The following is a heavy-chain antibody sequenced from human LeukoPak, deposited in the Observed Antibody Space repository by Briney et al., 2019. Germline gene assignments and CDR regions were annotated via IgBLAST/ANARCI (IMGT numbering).Heavy chain of an antibody. J-gene: IGHJ4*02. D-gene: IGHD6-13*01. CDR3: GGKVVTKAGTHEY. V-gene: IGHV5-51*01. Sequence: GESLKISCKGSGYTFSSYWIGWVRQMPGKGLEWMGIIYPGDSDTRYSPSFQSQVTISADQSISTADLQWSSLKASDTAMYYCGGKVVTKAGTHEYWGQGTLVTV. CDR1: GYTFSSYW. CDR2: IYPGDSDT.